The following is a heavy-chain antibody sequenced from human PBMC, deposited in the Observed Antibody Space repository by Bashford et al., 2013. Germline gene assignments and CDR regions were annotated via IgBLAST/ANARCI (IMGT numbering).Heavy chain of an antibody. Sequence: WVRQMPGKGLEWMGIIYPGDSDTRYSPSFQGQVTISADKSISTAYLQWSSLKASDTAMYYCARLLDVAARPNYYYGMDVWGQGTLVTVSS. V-gene: IGHV5-51*01. D-gene: IGHD6-6*01. CDR2: IYPGDSDT. J-gene: IGHJ6*02. CDR3: ARLLDVAARPNYYYGMDV.